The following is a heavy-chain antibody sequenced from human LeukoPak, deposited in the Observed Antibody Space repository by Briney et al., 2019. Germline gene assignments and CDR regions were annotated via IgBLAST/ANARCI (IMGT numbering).Heavy chain of an antibody. Sequence: ASVKVSCKVSGYTLTELSMHWVRQAPGKGLGWMGVFDPEDGETIYAQKFQGRVTMTEDTSTDTAYMELSSLRSEDTAVYYCATSISSIMITFGGVIVPNWFDPWGQGTLVTVSS. J-gene: IGHJ5*02. D-gene: IGHD3-16*02. V-gene: IGHV1-24*01. CDR3: ATSISSIMITFGGVIVPNWFDP. CDR2: FDPEDGET. CDR1: GYTLTELS.